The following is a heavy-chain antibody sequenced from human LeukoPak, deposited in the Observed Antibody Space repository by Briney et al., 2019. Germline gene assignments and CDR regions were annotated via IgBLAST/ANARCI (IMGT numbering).Heavy chain of an antibody. CDR1: GFTFSDYY. Sequence: GGSLRLSCAASGFTFSDYYMGWVRQAPGKGLEWVSYISSSGSTIYYADSVKGRFTISRDNAKNSLYLQMNSLRAEDTALYYCAKDNPGGSGSPGPFDYWGQGTLVTVSS. V-gene: IGHV3-11*01. D-gene: IGHD3-10*01. CDR3: AKDNPGGSGSPGPFDY. CDR2: ISSSGSTI. J-gene: IGHJ4*02.